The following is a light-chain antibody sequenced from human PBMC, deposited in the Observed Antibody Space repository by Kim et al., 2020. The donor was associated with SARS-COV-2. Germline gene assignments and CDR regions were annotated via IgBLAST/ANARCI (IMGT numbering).Light chain of an antibody. J-gene: IGKJ3*01. Sequence: SPGKRATHSCRASQSVSTYLAWYQQKPGQAPRLLIYGASSRATGIPDTFSGSGSGTDFTLTISRLEPEDFAVYYCQHYGRSPTLTFGAGTKVDIK. CDR1: QSVSTY. V-gene: IGKV3-20*01. CDR2: GAS. CDR3: QHYGRSPTLT.